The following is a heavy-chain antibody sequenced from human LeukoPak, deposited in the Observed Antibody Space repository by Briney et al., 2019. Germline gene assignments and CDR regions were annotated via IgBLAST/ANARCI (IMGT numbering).Heavy chain of an antibody. Sequence: QPGGSLRLSCGASGFTFSSYAMSWVRQAPGKGLEWVSAISGSGGSTYYADSVKGRFTISRDNSKNTLYLQMNSLRAEDTAVYYCAKDLRYSSGWYSQFDYWGQGTLVTVSS. V-gene: IGHV3-23*01. CDR3: AKDLRYSSGWYSQFDY. D-gene: IGHD6-19*01. J-gene: IGHJ4*02. CDR2: ISGSGGST. CDR1: GFTFSSYA.